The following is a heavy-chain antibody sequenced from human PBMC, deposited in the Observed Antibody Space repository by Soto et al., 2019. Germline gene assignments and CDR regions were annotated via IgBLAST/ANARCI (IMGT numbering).Heavy chain of an antibody. D-gene: IGHD4-17*01. J-gene: IGHJ6*03. CDR2: INPNSGGT. CDR3: ARESGGTTATLDYYYFYMDV. V-gene: IGHV1-2*04. Sequence: QVQLVQSGAEVKKPGASVRVSCKASGYSFSAYYIHWMRQAPGQGLEWMGWINPNSGGTKFAQKFQGWVTMTRDTSISTAYMELNRLKSDDTAVYFCARESGGTTATLDYYYFYMDVWGKGTTVTVSS. CDR1: GYSFSAYY.